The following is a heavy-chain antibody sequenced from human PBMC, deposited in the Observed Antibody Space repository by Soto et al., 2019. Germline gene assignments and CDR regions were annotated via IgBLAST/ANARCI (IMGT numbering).Heavy chain of an antibody. CDR2: ISSSGYI. Sequence: EVHLLESGGGLVKPGGSLRLSGEASGLNFNSNTINWVRQAPGKRREWLSSISSSGYIFSTDSVRGRFTISRDNAKNSVYLQINSLRAEDTAVYFCARDCSGGSCYPGMDVWGQGTTVTVSS. J-gene: IGHJ6*02. CDR3: ARDCSGGSCYPGMDV. D-gene: IGHD2-15*01. V-gene: IGHV3-21*01. CDR1: GLNFNSNT.